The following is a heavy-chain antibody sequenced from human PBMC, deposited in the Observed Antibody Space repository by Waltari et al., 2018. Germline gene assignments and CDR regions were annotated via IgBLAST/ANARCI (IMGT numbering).Heavy chain of an antibody. J-gene: IGHJ2*01. V-gene: IGHV4-38-2*02. Sequence: QVQLQESGPGLVKPSETLSLTCAVSGYSISSGSYWGWIRQPPGKGLEGIGSIYHSGSTYYNPSLKSRVTISVDTSKNQFSLKLSSVTAADTAVYYCARDYRLAYCGGDCSRPNWYFDLWGRGTLVTVSS. CDR3: ARDYRLAYCGGDCSRPNWYFDL. D-gene: IGHD2-21*02. CDR1: GYSISSGSY. CDR2: IYHSGST.